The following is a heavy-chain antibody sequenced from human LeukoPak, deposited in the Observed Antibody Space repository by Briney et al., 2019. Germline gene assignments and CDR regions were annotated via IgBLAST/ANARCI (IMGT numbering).Heavy chain of an antibody. Sequence: ASVKVSCKASGYTFTSYDISWVRQAPGQGLEWMGWISGYNGNTNYGQKFQGRVTVTTDKSTSTAYVELRSLRSDDTAVYYCARGGGSGSNGMDVWGQGTTVTVSS. CDR3: ARGGGSGSNGMDV. D-gene: IGHD3-10*01. V-gene: IGHV1-18*01. CDR1: GYTFTSYD. J-gene: IGHJ6*02. CDR2: ISGYNGNT.